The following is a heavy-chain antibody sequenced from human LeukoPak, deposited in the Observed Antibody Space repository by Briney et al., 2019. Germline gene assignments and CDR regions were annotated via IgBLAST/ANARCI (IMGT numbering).Heavy chain of an antibody. D-gene: IGHD2-2*01. V-gene: IGHV3-23*01. J-gene: IGHJ4*02. CDR2: ISGSGGST. CDR3: AIEESIVVVPAATPFDY. Sequence: PGGSLRLSCAASGFTFSSYGMSWVRQAPGKGLEWVSAISGSGGSTYYADSVKGRFTISRDNSKNTLYLQMNSLRAEDTAVYYCAIEESIVVVPAATPFDYWGQGTLVTVSS. CDR1: GFTFSSYG.